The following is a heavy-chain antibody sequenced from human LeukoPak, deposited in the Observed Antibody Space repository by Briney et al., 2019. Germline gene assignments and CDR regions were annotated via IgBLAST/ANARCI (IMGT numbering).Heavy chain of an antibody. V-gene: IGHV4-30-2*01. Sequence: PSETLSLTCAVSGGSISSGGYSWSWIRQPPGKGLEWIGYIYHSGSTYYNPFLKSRVTISVDRSKSQFSLKLSSVTAADTAVYYCARSRRLVGAINYYYGMDVWGQGTTVTVSS. D-gene: IGHD1-26*01. J-gene: IGHJ6*02. CDR1: GGSISSGGYS. CDR2: IYHSGST. CDR3: ARSRRLVGAINYYYGMDV.